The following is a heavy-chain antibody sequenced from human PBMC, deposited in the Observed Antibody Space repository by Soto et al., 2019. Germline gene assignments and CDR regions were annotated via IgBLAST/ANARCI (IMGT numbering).Heavy chain of an antibody. D-gene: IGHD1-7*01. J-gene: IGHJ5*02. CDR3: ARGLGARITGTTASNWFDP. V-gene: IGHV4-34*01. Sequence: PSETLSLTCAGYGGSFSGYYWSWIRQPPGKGLEWIGEINHSGSTNYNPSLKSRVTISVDTSKNQFSLKLSSVTAADTAVYYCARGLGARITGTTASNWFDPWGQGTLVTVSS. CDR2: INHSGST. CDR1: GGSFSGYY.